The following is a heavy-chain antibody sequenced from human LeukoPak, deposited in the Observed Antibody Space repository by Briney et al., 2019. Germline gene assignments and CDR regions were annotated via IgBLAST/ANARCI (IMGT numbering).Heavy chain of an antibody. J-gene: IGHJ3*02. Sequence: SETLSLTCTVSGGSISSHYWTWIRQSPVKGLEWIGDISNSGSTSYNPSLKSRVTMSVDTSKNEFSLKVNSVTAAETGMYYCARLPPYDILTGGTFDIWGQGTMVTVAS. V-gene: IGHV4-59*11. CDR1: GGSISSHY. CDR2: ISNSGST. D-gene: IGHD3-9*01. CDR3: ARLPPYDILTGGTFDI.